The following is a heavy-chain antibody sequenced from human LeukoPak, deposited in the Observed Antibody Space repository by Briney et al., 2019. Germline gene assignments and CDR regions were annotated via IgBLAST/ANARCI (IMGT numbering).Heavy chain of an antibody. Sequence: GGSLRLSCAASGFSFTTAWMVWVRQAPGKGLEWVGRIKSNIDGGSTDFAAPVKGRFTISRDDSTNTPYLQMNSLKTEDTAVYYCTTDFSHFDFSSGYYSYWGQGSLVTVSS. D-gene: IGHD3-3*01. CDR3: TTDFSHFDFSSGYYSY. CDR2: IKSNIDGGST. V-gene: IGHV3-15*01. CDR1: GFSFTTAW. J-gene: IGHJ4*02.